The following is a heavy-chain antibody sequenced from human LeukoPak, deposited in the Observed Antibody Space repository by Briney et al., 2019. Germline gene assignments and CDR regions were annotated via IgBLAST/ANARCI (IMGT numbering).Heavy chain of an antibody. V-gene: IGHV4-39*07. Sequence: SETLSLTCTVSGGSISSDYWGWIRQPPGKGLEWIGSIYYSGNAYYNPSLKSRVTISVDTSKNQFSLKLNSVTAADTAVYYCARDPGSGSYPYFDYWGQGTLVTVSS. CDR3: ARDPGSGSYPYFDY. D-gene: IGHD3-10*01. J-gene: IGHJ4*02. CDR1: GGSISSDY. CDR2: IYYSGNA.